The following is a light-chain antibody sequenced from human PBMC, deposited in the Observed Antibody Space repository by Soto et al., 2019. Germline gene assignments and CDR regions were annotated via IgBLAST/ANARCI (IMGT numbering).Light chain of an antibody. CDR3: QQRYPWIT. CDR1: QTVSTY. CDR2: GAS. Sequence: IVLTQSPATLSLSPGERATLSCRARQTVSTYLSWYQHKPGQAPRLLIYGASNRATGIPARFSGSGSGTDFTLTISRLEPEDSAVYYCQQRYPWITFGGGTKVDIK. J-gene: IGKJ4*01. V-gene: IGKV3-11*01.